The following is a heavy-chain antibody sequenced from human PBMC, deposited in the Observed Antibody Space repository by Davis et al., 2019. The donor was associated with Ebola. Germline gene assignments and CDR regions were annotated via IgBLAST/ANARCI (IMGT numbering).Heavy chain of an antibody. CDR1: GGTFSSYA. Sequence: SVKVSCKASGGTFSSYAISWVRQAPGQGLEWMGGIIPIFGTANYAQKFQGRVTITADESTSTAYMELSSLRSEDTAVYYCARSYSGSYRWFDPWGQGTLVTVSS. CDR3: ARSYSGSYRWFDP. J-gene: IGHJ5*02. D-gene: IGHD1-26*01. CDR2: IIPIFGTA. V-gene: IGHV1-69*13.